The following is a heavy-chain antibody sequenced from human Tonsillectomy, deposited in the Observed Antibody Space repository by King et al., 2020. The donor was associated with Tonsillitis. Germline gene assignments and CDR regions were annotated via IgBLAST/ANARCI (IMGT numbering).Heavy chain of an antibody. CDR1: RFTFSSYW. D-gene: IGHD6-6*01. J-gene: IGHJ4*02. V-gene: IGHV3-74*01. CDR2: INSDGNIT. Sequence: EVQLVESGGGLVQPGGSLRLSCAASRFTFSSYWMHWVLQPPGKGRVWFSRINSDGNITTYAYSVKVRFTISRDNAENTLFLQMNSLRADDTAVYYCAREYSSSRYFDSWGRGTLVTVSS. CDR3: AREYSSSRYFDS.